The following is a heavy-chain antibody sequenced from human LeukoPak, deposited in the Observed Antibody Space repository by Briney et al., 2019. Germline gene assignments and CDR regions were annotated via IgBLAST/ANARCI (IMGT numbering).Heavy chain of an antibody. CDR3: AKGEYYDIVTGYNRGSLFDH. CDR2: ISSSSSTI. Sequence: GGSLRLSCAASGFTISSYSMNWVRQAPGKGLEWVSYISSSSSTIYNADSEKGRFTIARANSKNTLYLQMNSPRAEHTAVYYCAKGEYYDIVTGYNRGSLFDHWGQGTLVTVSA. D-gene: IGHD3-9*01. CDR1: GFTISSYS. J-gene: IGHJ4*02. V-gene: IGHV3-48*01.